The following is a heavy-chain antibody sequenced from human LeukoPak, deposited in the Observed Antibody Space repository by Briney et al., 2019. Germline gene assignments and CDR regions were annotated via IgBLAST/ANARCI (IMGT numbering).Heavy chain of an antibody. CDR1: GFTVSSNY. J-gene: IGHJ6*02. D-gene: IGHD3-10*01. CDR3: ARDMGYYGSGDV. V-gene: IGHV3-66*01. Sequence: GGSLRLSCAASGFTVSSNYMSWVRQAPGKGPEWVSVIYSGGSTYYADSVKGRFTISRDNSKNTLYLQMNSLRAEDTAVYYCARDMGYYGSGDVWGQGTTVTVSS. CDR2: IYSGGST.